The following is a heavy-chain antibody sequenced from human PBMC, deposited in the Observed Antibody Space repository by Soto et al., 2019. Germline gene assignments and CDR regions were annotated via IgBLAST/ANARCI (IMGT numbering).Heavy chain of an antibody. CDR3: SRGKVGIVPATLGY. V-gene: IGHV1-18*01. J-gene: IGHJ4*02. CDR2: ISAYNGNT. CDR1: GYTFTSYG. Sequence: QVQLVQSGAEVKKPGASVKVSCKASGYTFTSYGISWVRQAPGQGLEWMGWISAYNGNTNYAQKLQGRVTMTTDTSKSTDYMEPRSLGSDDTAVYYWSRGKVGIVPATLGYWGQGTLVTVSS. D-gene: IGHD2-15*01.